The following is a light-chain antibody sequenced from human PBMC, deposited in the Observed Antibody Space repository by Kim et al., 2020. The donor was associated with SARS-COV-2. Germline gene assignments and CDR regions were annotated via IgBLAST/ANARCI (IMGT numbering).Light chain of an antibody. CDR2: KSS. V-gene: IGKV1-5*03. CDR1: QSVGLW. CDR3: HQYGSHST. J-gene: IGKJ3*01. Sequence: DIQMTQSPSVLPASVGDTVTISCRASQSVGLWLAWYQHKPGQVPKLLMDKSSDLQPGVPSRFVGGGFGTHFTLTISSLQPSDFAVYYCHQYGSHSTFGPGTKVDIK.